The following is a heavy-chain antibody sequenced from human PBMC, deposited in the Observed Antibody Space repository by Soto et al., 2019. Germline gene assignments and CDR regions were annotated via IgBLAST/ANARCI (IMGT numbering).Heavy chain of an antibody. CDR2: INPNSGGT. D-gene: IGHD2-21*02. CDR1: GYTFTGYY. Sequence: ASVKVSCKASGYTFTGYYMHWVRQAPGQGLEWMGWINPNSGGTNYAQKFQGRVTMTRDTSISTAYMELSRLRSDDTAVYYCAREGVYCGGDCYSLYYYYGMDVWGQGTTVTVSS. J-gene: IGHJ6*02. V-gene: IGHV1-2*02. CDR3: AREGVYCGGDCYSLYYYYGMDV.